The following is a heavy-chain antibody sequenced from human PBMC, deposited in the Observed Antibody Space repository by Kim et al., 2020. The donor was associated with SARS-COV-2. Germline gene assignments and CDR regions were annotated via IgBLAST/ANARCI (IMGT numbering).Heavy chain of an antibody. D-gene: IGHD6-19*01. V-gene: IGHV3-48*02. J-gene: IGHJ6*02. CDR1: GFTFSSYS. CDR2: ISSSSSTI. CDR3: ARELQGLGIFFGMDV. Sequence: GGSLRLSCAASGFTFSSYSMNWVRQAPGKGLEWVAYISSSSSTIYYADSVKGRFTIFRDNAKNSLYLQMYSMRDDDTALYYCARELQGLGIFFGMDVLG.